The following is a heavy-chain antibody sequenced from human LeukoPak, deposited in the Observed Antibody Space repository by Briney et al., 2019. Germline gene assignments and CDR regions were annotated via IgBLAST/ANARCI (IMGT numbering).Heavy chain of an antibody. CDR1: GFTFSSYE. CDR3: AELGITMIGGV. J-gene: IGHJ6*04. Sequence: PGGSLRLSCAASGFTFSSYEMNWVRQAPGKGLEWVSYISSSGNTIYYADSVKGRFTISRDNAKNSLYLQMNSLRAEDTAVYYWAELGITMIGGVWGKGTTVTISS. V-gene: IGHV3-48*03. D-gene: IGHD3-10*02. CDR2: ISSSGNTI.